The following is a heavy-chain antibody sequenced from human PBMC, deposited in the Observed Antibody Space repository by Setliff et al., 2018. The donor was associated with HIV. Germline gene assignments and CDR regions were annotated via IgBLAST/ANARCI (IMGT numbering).Heavy chain of an antibody. Sequence: ASVKVSCKASGYTFTGYFLNWVRQAPGQGLEWMGWINPNSGGTNYAQKFQGRVTMTRDTSISTAYMELSRLRSDDTAVYYCARGAYYYDGTGYPRDPFDVWGQGTMVTVSS. J-gene: IGHJ3*01. D-gene: IGHD3-22*01. V-gene: IGHV1-2*02. CDR2: INPNSGGT. CDR1: GYTFTGYF. CDR3: ARGAYYYDGTGYPRDPFDV.